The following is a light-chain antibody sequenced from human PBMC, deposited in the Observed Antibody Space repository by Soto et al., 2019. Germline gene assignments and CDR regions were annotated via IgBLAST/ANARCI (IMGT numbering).Light chain of an antibody. Sequence: EIVLTQSPATLSLSPGERATLSCRASQSVSSYLAWYQQKPGQAPRLLIYDASNRATGIPARFSGSGSGTDFNLTISSLEPEDFVVYYCQQRSNWRWTFGQGTKVEIK. CDR3: QQRSNWRWT. CDR2: DAS. CDR1: QSVSSY. J-gene: IGKJ1*01. V-gene: IGKV3-11*01.